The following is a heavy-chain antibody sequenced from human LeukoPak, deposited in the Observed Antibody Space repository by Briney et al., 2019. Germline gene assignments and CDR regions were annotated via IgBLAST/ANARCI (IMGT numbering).Heavy chain of an antibody. CDR3: ARGPVRLARPYDY. Sequence: SETLSLTCTVQGGSLSGAYWAWIRQSPGKGLEWIGEINQSGSTNYNPSFKSRVTMSADTPKNQLSLSLTSVTAADTALYYCARGPVRLARPYDYWGQGTPVTVSS. D-gene: IGHD3-9*01. CDR2: INQSGST. J-gene: IGHJ4*02. V-gene: IGHV4-34*01. CDR1: GGSLSGAY.